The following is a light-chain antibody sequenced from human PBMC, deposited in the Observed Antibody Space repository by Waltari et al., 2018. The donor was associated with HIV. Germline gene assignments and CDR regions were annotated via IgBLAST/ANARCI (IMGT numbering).Light chain of an antibody. CDR3: QQYKNFPLT. J-gene: IGKJ4*01. V-gene: IGKV1D-16*01. CDR2: AAS. Sequence: DIQMTQSPSSLSASVGDRVTIPGRANQDISTWVAWYQRKPEKAPQSLIYAASNLQSGVPSRFSGSGSGTNFTLVISNLQPEDFVSYYCQQYKNFPLTFGGGTKVEI. CDR1: QDISTW.